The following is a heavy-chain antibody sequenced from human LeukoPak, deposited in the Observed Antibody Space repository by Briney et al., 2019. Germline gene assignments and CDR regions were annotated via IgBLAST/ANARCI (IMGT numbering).Heavy chain of an antibody. CDR3: ARSGYDYFYYYPMDI. V-gene: IGHV5-51*01. Sequence: GESLKISCECSVYIFSSYWIGWVRQMPGKGLEWMGIFYPGDSDTTYSPSFQGQVTISADKSISTAYLQWSSLEASDTAMYFCARSGYDYFYYYPMDIWGKGTTVTVSS. J-gene: IGHJ6*04. CDR2: FYPGDSDT. CDR1: VYIFSSYW. D-gene: IGHD5-12*01.